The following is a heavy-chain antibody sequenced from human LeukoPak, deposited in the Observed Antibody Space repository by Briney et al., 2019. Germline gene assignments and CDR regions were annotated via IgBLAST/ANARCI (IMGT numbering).Heavy chain of an antibody. CDR2: INHSGST. D-gene: IGHD5-18*01. J-gene: IGHJ4*02. CDR1: GGSFSGYY. CDR3: ARGVADTTMAFDY. Sequence: SETLSFTCAVYGGSFSGYYWSWIRQPPGKGLEWIEEINHSGSTNYNPSLKSRVTISVDTSKNQFSLKLSSVTAADTAVYYCARGVADTTMAFDYWGQGTLVTVSS. V-gene: IGHV4-34*01.